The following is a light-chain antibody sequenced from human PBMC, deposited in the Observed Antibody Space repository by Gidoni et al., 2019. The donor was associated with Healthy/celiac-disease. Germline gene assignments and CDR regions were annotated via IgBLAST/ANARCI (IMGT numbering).Light chain of an antibody. J-gene: IGLJ1*01. Sequence: SSVLPQPPSVSVAPGQTARITCGGNNIGSKSVHGYQQKPGQAPVLVVYDDSDRPSGIPERFSGSNSGNTATLTISRVEAGDEADYYCQVWDSSSDPYVFGTGTKVTVL. V-gene: IGLV3-21*02. CDR2: DDS. CDR3: QVWDSSSDPYV. CDR1: NIGSKS.